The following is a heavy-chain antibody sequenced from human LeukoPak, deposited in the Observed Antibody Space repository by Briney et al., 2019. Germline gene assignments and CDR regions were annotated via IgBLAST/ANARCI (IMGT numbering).Heavy chain of an antibody. Sequence: SVKVSCKASGGTFSSYAISWVRQAPGQGLEWMGGIIPIFGTANYAQKFQGRVTITADESTSTAYMELSSLRSEDTAVYYCARGMNIPNYDILTGYSNYYYYYYMDVWGKGTTVTISS. D-gene: IGHD3-9*01. V-gene: IGHV1-69*13. CDR3: ARGMNIPNYDILTGYSNYYYYYYMDV. CDR2: IIPIFGTA. CDR1: GGTFSSYA. J-gene: IGHJ6*03.